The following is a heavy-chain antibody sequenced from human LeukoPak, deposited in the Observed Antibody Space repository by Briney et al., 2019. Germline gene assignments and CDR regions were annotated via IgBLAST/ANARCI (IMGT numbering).Heavy chain of an antibody. J-gene: IGHJ4*02. D-gene: IGHD6-19*01. Sequence: GGCLRLSCAASGFTISSNYMSWVRPAPGEGLEWVSVIYIGGSTYYADSVKGRFTISRDNSKNTLYLQMNSLRAEDTAVYYCAGNGGWNYFDYWGQGTLVTVSS. CDR2: IYIGGST. V-gene: IGHV3-66*01. CDR3: AGNGGWNYFDY. CDR1: GFTISSNY.